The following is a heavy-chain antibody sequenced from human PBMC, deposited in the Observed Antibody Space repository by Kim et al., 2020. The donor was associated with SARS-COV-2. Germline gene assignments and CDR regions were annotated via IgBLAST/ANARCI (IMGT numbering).Heavy chain of an antibody. J-gene: IGHJ4*02. V-gene: IGHV3-21*01. Sequence: GGSLRLSCAASGFTFSSYSMNWVRQAPGKGLEWVSSISSSSSYIYYADSVKGRFTISIDNAKNSLYLQMNSLRAEDTAVYYCARDGKHSTMVTYFDYWGQGTLVTVSS. D-gene: IGHD4-17*01. CDR3: ARDGKHSTMVTYFDY. CDR2: ISSSSSYI. CDR1: GFTFSSYS.